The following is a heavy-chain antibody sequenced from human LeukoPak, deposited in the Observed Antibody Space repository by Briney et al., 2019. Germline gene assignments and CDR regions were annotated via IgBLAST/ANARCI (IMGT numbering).Heavy chain of an antibody. CDR2: IHSGGST. D-gene: IGHD3-9*01. J-gene: IGHJ6*03. Sequence: GESLRLSSAASGFTVSSNYMSWVRPAPRKGRGWVSVIHSGGSTYYADSVKGRFTISRDNSKNTLYLQMNSLRAEDTAVHYCARDKSGYDNYYYYMDVWGKGTTVTVSS. CDR1: GFTVSSNY. V-gene: IGHV3-53*01. CDR3: ARDKSGYDNYYYYMDV.